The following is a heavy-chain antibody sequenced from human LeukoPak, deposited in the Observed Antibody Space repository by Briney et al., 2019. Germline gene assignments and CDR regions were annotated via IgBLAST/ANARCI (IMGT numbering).Heavy chain of an antibody. Sequence: GRSLRLSCAASGFTFGSYGMHWVRQAPGKGLEWVAVISYDGPNRYYADSVKGRFTISRDDSKDTLHLQMSSLRAEDTAVYYCAKEKLPSGYSFLTDYWGQGTLVTVSS. CDR3: AKEKLPSGYSFLTDY. CDR2: ISYDGPNR. CDR1: GFTFGSYG. D-gene: IGHD5-18*01. V-gene: IGHV3-30*18. J-gene: IGHJ4*02.